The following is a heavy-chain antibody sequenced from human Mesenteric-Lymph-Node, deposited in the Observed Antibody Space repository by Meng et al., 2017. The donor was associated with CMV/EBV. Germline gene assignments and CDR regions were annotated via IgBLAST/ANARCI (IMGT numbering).Heavy chain of an antibody. Sequence: SGFTFSSFSMKWVRQAPGKGLEWVSSIRSSSTYIYDADSVKGRFTIYRDNAKNSLYLQMNSLRAEDTAVYYCARDYSAYAAWYFDLWGRGTLVTVSS. D-gene: IGHD5-12*01. CDR3: ARDYSAYAAWYFDL. J-gene: IGHJ2*01. V-gene: IGHV3-21*01. CDR1: GFTFSSFS. CDR2: IRSSSTYI.